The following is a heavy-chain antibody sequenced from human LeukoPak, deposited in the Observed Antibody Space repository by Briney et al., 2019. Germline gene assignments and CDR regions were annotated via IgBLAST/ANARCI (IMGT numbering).Heavy chain of an antibody. CDR3: ARCRGGSRCHSDDY. CDR2: ISSGSGHI. CDR1: GFTFSSHS. D-gene: IGHD2-15*01. V-gene: IGHV3-21*01. Sequence: GGSLRLSCVASGFTFSSHSMNWVRQAPGKGLEWVASISSGSGHIYYADSVKGRFTISRDNARNSLYLQMDSLRVEDTAVYYCARCRGGSRCHSDDYWGQGTLVSVSS. J-gene: IGHJ4*02.